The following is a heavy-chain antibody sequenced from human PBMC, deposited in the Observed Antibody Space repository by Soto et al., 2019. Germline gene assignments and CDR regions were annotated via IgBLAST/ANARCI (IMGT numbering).Heavy chain of an antibody. CDR2: ISYDGSKK. CDR3: ASDSGYDVDAFDI. CDR1: GFTFSSYA. Sequence: GGSLRLSCAASGFTFSSYAMHWVRQAPGKGLEWVAVISYDGSKKYYADSVKGRFTISRDNSKNTLYLQMNSLRAEDTAVYYCASDSGYDVDAFDIWGQGTMVTVSS. J-gene: IGHJ3*02. D-gene: IGHD5-12*01. V-gene: IGHV3-30-3*01.